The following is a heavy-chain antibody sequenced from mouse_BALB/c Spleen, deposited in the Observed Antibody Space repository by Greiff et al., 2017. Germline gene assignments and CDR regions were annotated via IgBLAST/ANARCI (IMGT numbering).Heavy chain of an antibody. CDR2: FDPANGNT. J-gene: IGHJ2*01. CDR1: GFNFKASY. CDR3: SRKGGNYSYFDY. V-gene: IGHV14-3*02. D-gene: IGHD2-1*01. Sequence: VQLQQSGAELVKPGASVKLSCTAFGFNFKASYMHWVKQKPEQGLEWIGRFDPANGNTKYDAKFQGKATITADTSSNTAYLQLSSLTSEDTAVYYYSRKGGNYSYFDYWGQGTTVTVSA.